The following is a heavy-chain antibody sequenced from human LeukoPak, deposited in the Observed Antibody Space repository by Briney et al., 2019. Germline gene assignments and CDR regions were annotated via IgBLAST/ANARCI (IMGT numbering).Heavy chain of an antibody. D-gene: IGHD1-14*01. CDR2: ISSSGRTI. V-gene: IGHV3-11*01. Sequence: PGGSLRLSCAASGFTFGAYSMNWIRQAPGKGLEWVSYISSSGRTIYYADSVKGRFTISRDNAKNSLYLQMNSLRAEDTAVYYCASLTLTGPLDYWGQGTLVTVSS. J-gene: IGHJ4*02. CDR1: GFTFGAYS. CDR3: ASLTLTGPLDY.